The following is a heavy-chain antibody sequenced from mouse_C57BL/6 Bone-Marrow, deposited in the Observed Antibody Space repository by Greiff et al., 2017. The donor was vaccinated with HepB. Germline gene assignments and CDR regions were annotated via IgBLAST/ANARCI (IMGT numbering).Heavy chain of an antibody. V-gene: IGHV5-4*01. CDR1: GFTFSSYA. Sequence: EVHLVESGGGLVKPGGSLKLSCAASGFTFSSYAMSWVRQTPEKRLEWVATISDGGSYTYYPDNVKGRFTISRDNAKNNLYLQMSHLKSEDTAMYYCAREEAWFAYWGQGTLVTVSA. CDR2: ISDGGSYT. J-gene: IGHJ3*01. CDR3: AREEAWFAY.